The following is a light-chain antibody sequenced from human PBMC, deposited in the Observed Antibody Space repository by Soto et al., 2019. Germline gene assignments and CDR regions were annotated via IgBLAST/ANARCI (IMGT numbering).Light chain of an antibody. CDR1: SSDVGGYNY. CDR3: NSYTSTSSLVL. J-gene: IGLJ2*01. Sequence: QSALTQPASVSGSPGQSITISCTGTSSDVGGYNYVSWYQQHPDKAPKLIIYDVSYRPSGVSDRFSGSKSGNTASLAISGLQAEDEADYYCNSYTSTSSLVLFGGGTKLTVL. CDR2: DVS. V-gene: IGLV2-14*01.